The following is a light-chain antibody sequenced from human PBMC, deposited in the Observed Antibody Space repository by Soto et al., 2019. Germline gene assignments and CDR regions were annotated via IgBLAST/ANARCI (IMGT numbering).Light chain of an antibody. CDR3: QPYNNWPPIT. V-gene: IGKV3-15*01. CDR2: GAS. CDR1: QSVSSN. J-gene: IGKJ5*01. Sequence: EIVMTQPPATLSVSPGERATLSCRASQSVSSNLAWYQQKPGQAPRLLIYGASTRATGIPARFSGSGSGTEFTLTISSLQSEDFAVYYCQPYNNWPPITFGQGTRLEIK.